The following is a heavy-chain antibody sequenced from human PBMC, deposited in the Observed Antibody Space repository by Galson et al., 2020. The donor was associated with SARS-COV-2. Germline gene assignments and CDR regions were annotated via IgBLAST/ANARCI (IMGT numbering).Heavy chain of an antibody. CDR3: ARVGPRDYYYFDY. J-gene: IGHJ4*02. Sequence: GGSLRLSCAASGSTVSTHYMSWVRQAPGKGLEWVSVIYSGGATYYADSVKGRFTISRDIYKRMVYLQMNSLRAEDTAVYYCARVGPRDYYYFDYWGQGTLVAVSS. D-gene: IGHD4-17*01. CDR1: GSTVSTHY. CDR2: IYSGGAT. V-gene: IGHV3-53*01.